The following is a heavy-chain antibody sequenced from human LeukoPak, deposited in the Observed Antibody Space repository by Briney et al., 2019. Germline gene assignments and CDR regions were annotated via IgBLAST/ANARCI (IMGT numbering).Heavy chain of an antibody. CDR1: GGSFSGYY. CDR3: ARGLYGMDV. CDR2: INHSGST. V-gene: IGHV4-34*01. J-gene: IGHJ6*04. Sequence: PSETLSLTCAVYGGSFSGYYWSWIRQPPGKGLEWIGEINHSGSTNHNPSLKSRVTISVDTSKNQFSLKLSSVTAADTAVYYCARGLYGMDVWGKGTTVTVSS.